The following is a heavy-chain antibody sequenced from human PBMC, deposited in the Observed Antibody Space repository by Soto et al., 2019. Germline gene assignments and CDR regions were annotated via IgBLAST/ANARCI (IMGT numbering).Heavy chain of an antibody. Sequence: SGPTLVNPTQTLTLTCTFSGFSLSTSGVGVGWIRQPPGKALEWLALIYWDDDKRYSPSLKSRLTITKDTSKNQVVITMTNMDPVDTATYSCAHRGYYDSSGYPNWFDPWGQGTLVTVSS. V-gene: IGHV2-5*02. CDR3: AHRGYYDSSGYPNWFDP. J-gene: IGHJ5*02. CDR1: GFSLSTSGVG. CDR2: IYWDDDK. D-gene: IGHD3-22*01.